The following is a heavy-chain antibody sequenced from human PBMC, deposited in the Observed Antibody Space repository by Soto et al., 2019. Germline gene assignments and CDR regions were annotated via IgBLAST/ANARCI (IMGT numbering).Heavy chain of an antibody. J-gene: IGHJ6*02. CDR3: ARDDEYSGNGMDV. V-gene: IGHV3-33*01. D-gene: IGHD3-10*01. CDR1: GFTFSNYG. CDR2: ILNDGSNR. Sequence: QVQLVESGGGVVQPGRSLRLSWAASGFTFSNYGMHWVRQAPGKGLEWVAVILNDGSNRYHADSVKDRCTISRDNSKNMLYLQMNSLRAQDTAVYYCARDDEYSGNGMDVWAQGTTVTVS.